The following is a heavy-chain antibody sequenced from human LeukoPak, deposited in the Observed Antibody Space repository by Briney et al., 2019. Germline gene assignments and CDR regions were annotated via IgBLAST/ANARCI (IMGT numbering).Heavy chain of an antibody. CDR2: MSSSDDGR. D-gene: IGHD2-15*01. J-gene: IGHJ4*02. V-gene: IGHV3-23*01. CDR1: GYSISNTYY. Sequence: ETLSLTCTVSGYSISNTYYWGWVRQAPGKGLEWVSAMSSSDDGRYYAASVRGRFTISRDASRSTLYLQMNSLRAEDAAVYYCAKAPVTSCRGAFCYPFDYWGQGTLVTVSS. CDR3: AKAPVTSCRGAFCYPFDY.